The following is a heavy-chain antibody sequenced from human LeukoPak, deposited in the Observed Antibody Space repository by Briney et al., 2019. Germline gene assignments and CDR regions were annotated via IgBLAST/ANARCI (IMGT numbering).Heavy chain of an antibody. V-gene: IGHV3-74*01. CDR3: ARDQDCSGGSCYSGVYFDY. CDR2: INSDGSST. D-gene: IGHD2-15*01. Sequence: GGSLRLSCAASGFTFSSYWMHWVRQAPGKGLVWVSRINSDGSSTSYADSVKGRFTISRDNAKNTLYLQMDSLSAEDTAVYYCARDQDCSGGSCYSGVYFDYWGQGILVAVSS. CDR1: GFTFSSYW. J-gene: IGHJ4*02.